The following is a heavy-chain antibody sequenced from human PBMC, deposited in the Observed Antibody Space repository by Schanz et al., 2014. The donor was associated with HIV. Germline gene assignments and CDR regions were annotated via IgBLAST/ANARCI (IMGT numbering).Heavy chain of an antibody. CDR3: ARAGAHWTSCFDY. V-gene: IGHV3-20*04. Sequence: DVQLVESGGGVVRPGGSLRLSCAASGFTFRQYGMSWVRQGPGKGLEWVSGVNWDGGITGYADSVKGRFTISRDNAKNSLYLVMNSLTADDTAVYYCARAGAHWTSCFDYWGQGTLVTVSS. D-gene: IGHD1-1*01. CDR1: GFTFRQYG. J-gene: IGHJ4*02. CDR2: VNWDGGIT.